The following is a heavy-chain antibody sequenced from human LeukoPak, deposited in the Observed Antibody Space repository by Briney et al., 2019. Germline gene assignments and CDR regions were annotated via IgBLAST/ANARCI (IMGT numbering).Heavy chain of an antibody. CDR2: ISKDGGDK. Sequence: GGSLRLSCVASGFTFDEHDMYWVRQVPGKGLEWVCLISKDGGDKHYADSVKGRFSISRDNNRNSLSLQMSSLRSEDTALYFCAKRSGAPNNFDYWGQGALVTVSS. D-gene: IGHD1-1*01. J-gene: IGHJ4*02. CDR1: GFTFDEHD. V-gene: IGHV3-43*02. CDR3: AKRSGAPNNFDY.